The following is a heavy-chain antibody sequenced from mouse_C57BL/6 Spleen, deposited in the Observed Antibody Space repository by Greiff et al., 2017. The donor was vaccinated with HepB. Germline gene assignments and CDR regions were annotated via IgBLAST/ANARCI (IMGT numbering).Heavy chain of an antibody. CDR3: AREDDYDVIL. CDR1: GYTFTDYY. Sequence: QVQLKQSGAELVRPGASVKLSCKASGYTFTDYYINWVKQRPGQGLEWIARIYPGSGNTYYNEKFKGKATLTAEKSSSTAYMQLSSLTSEDSAVYFCAREDDYDVILWGQGTPLTVSS. V-gene: IGHV1-76*01. J-gene: IGHJ2*01. D-gene: IGHD2-4*01. CDR2: IYPGSGNT.